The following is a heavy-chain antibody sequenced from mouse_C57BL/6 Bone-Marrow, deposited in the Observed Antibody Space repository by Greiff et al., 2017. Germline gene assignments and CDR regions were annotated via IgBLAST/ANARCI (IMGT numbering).Heavy chain of an antibody. CDR3: TRRDHDGYFDY. D-gene: IGHD2-3*01. CDR1: GYTFTDYE. Sequence: VQRVESGAELVRPGASVTLSCKASGYTFTDYEMHWVKQTPVHGLEWIGAIDPETGGTAYNQKFKGKAILTADKSSSTAYMELRSLTSEDSAVYYCTRRDHDGYFDYWGQGTTLTVSS. CDR2: IDPETGGT. V-gene: IGHV1-15*01. J-gene: IGHJ2*01.